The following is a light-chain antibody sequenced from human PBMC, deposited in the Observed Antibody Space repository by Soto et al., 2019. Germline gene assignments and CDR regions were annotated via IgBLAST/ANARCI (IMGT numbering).Light chain of an antibody. CDR3: KQYANSPRT. CDR2: GAS. Sequence: EIVFSQSPCTLALSTGERATLSCRASHSVSGSYLAWYQQKPGQAPRLLIYGASSRATGIPDRFSGSGSGTDFTLTISRLEPEDFAVYYCKQYANSPRTFGQGTKVDIK. J-gene: IGKJ1*01. V-gene: IGKV3-20*01. CDR1: HSVSGSY.